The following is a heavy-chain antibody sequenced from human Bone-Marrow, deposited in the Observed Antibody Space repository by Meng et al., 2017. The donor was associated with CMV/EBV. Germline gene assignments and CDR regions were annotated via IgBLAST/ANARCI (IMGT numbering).Heavy chain of an antibody. CDR1: GYTFTSYY. CDR3: ARAPLTRLYYYGMDV. CDR2: INPSGGST. V-gene: IGHV1-46*01. D-gene: IGHD6-25*01. Sequence: ASVKVSCKASGYTFTSYYMHWVRQAPGQELEWMGIINPSGGSTSYAQKFQGRVTMTRDTSTSTVYMELSSLRSEDTAVYYCARAPLTRLYYYGMDVWGQGTTVTVSS. J-gene: IGHJ6*02.